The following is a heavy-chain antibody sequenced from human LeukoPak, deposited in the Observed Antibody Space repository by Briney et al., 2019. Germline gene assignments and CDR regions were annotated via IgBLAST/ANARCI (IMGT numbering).Heavy chain of an antibody. V-gene: IGHV4-4*09. J-gene: IGHJ4*02. CDR3: ASRSYCGGDCYSYYFDY. CDR1: GGSISSYY. D-gene: IGHD2-21*02. CDR2: IYTSGGT. Sequence: PSETLSLTCTVSGGSISSYYWSWIRQPPGKGLEWIGYIYTSGGTNYNPSLKSRVTISADKSNNQISLKLSSVTAADTAVYYCASRSYCGGDCYSYYFDYWGQGTLVTVSS.